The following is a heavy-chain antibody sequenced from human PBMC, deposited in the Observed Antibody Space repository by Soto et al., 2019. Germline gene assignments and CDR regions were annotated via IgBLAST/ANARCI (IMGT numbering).Heavy chain of an antibody. CDR2: IIPILGIA. V-gene: IGHV1-69*02. D-gene: IGHD1-1*01. CDR1: GGTFSSYT. Sequence: QVQLVQSGAEVKKPASSVKVSCKASGGTFSSYTISWVRQAPGQGLEWMGRIIPILGIANYAQKFQGRVTITADKTTSTAYMELSSLRSEDTDVYYCRTGTADYWGQGALVTVSS. J-gene: IGHJ4*02. CDR3: RTGTADY.